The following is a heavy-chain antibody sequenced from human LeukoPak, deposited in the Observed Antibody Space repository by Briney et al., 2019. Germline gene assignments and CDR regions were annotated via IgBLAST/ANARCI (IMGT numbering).Heavy chain of an antibody. CDR3: ARHIGGWLYYFDY. Sequence: PSETLSLTCAVYGGSFSGYYRSWIRQPPGKGLEWIGEINHSGSTNYNPSLKSRVTISVDTSKNQFSLKLSSVTAADTAVYYCARHIGGWLYYFDYWGQGTLVTVSS. CDR2: INHSGST. D-gene: IGHD6-19*01. CDR1: GGSFSGYY. J-gene: IGHJ4*02. V-gene: IGHV4-34*01.